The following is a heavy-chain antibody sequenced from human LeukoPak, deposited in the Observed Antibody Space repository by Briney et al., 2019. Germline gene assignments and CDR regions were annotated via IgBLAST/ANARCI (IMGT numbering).Heavy chain of an antibody. CDR3: ARRLRTGTTNGMDV. Sequence: GGSLRLSCAASGFTFSSYDMHWVRQATGKGLEWVSAIGTAGDTYYPGSVKGRFTISREIAKNSLYLQMNSLRAGDTAVYYCARRLRTGTTNGMDVWGQGTTVTVSS. J-gene: IGHJ6*02. V-gene: IGHV3-13*01. D-gene: IGHD1-1*01. CDR1: GFTFSSYD. CDR2: IGTAGDT.